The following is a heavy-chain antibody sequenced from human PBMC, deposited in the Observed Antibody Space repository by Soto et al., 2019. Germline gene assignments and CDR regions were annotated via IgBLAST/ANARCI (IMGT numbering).Heavy chain of an antibody. CDR3: ARAGAMAPFDY. CDR2: IIPILGIA. J-gene: IGHJ4*02. CDR1: GGTFSSYT. D-gene: IGHD5-18*01. Sequence: QVQLVQSGAEVKKPGSSVKVSCKASGGTFSSYTISWVRQAPGQGLEWMGRIIPILGIANYAQKFQGRVTITADKSTSTAYTELSSLRSEDTAVYYCARAGAMAPFDYWGQGTLVTVSS. V-gene: IGHV1-69*02.